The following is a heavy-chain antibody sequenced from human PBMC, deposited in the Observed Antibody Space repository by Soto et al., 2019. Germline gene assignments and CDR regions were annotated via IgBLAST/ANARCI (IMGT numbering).Heavy chain of an antibody. D-gene: IGHD3-22*01. CDR2: INDSGST. CDR1: GGPFSGYY. CDR3: ARGLTTGVTPRYFNL. V-gene: IGHV4-34*01. J-gene: IGHJ2*01. Sequence: QVQLQQWGAGQLKPSETLSLSCAVYGGPFSGYYWTWMRQPPGKGLEWIGEINDSGSTNYNPSLKSRATISVDTSKNQFSLKLSSVTAADTAVYYCARGLTTGVTPRYFNLWGRGTLVTVSS.